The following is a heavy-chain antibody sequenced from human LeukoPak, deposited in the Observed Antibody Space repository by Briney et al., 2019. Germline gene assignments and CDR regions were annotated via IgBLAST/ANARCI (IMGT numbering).Heavy chain of an antibody. J-gene: IGHJ5*02. D-gene: IGHD3-10*01. CDR2: IHPGDSDI. V-gene: IGHV5-51*01. Sequence: KHGESLKISCKGSGYSRTSCWIGWVRQMPGKGLEWMGIIHPGDSDIRYSPSFQGQVTISADKSISTAYLQWSSLKASDTAMYYWARQAYGSGSYSNYWFDPWARGPLVTVSS. CDR1: GYSRTSCW. CDR3: ARQAYGSGSYSNYWFDP.